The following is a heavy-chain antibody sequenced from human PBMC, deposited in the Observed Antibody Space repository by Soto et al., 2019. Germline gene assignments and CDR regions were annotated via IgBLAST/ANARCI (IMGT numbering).Heavy chain of an antibody. Sequence: GGSLRLSCVGSSFTFSYYAMTWVRQSPGKGLEWISAVSPGGATTFYADSVKGRFTISRDDSKNMLYLQMNSLTAEDSAVYYCAKDRRNTAWDFDFWGQETPVTVSS. CDR2: VSPGGATT. CDR3: AKDRRNTAWDFDF. D-gene: IGHD2-21*02. J-gene: IGHJ4*02. V-gene: IGHV3-23*01. CDR1: SFTFSYYA.